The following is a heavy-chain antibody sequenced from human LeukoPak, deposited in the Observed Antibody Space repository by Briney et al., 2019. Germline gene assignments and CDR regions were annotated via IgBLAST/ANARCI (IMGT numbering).Heavy chain of an antibody. J-gene: IGHJ4*02. D-gene: IGHD3-10*01. V-gene: IGHV1-46*01. CDR1: GYTFTSYY. CDR2: INPSGGST. CDR3: ARDSGMVRGTVDY. Sequence: ASVKVSCKSSGYTFTSYYMYWVRQAPGQGLGRMGIINPSGGSTSYAQKFQGRVTMTRDTSTSTVYMELSSLRSEDTAVYYCARDSGMVRGTVDYWGQGTLVTVSS.